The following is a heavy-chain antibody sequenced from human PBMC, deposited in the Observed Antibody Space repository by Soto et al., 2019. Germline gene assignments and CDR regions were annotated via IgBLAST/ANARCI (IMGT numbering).Heavy chain of an antibody. CDR2: IYHSGST. CDR1: SGSISSSNW. CDR3: AVRGEAVAGTSPVDY. D-gene: IGHD6-19*01. V-gene: IGHV4-4*02. J-gene: IGHJ4*02. Sequence: QVQLQESGPGLVKPSGTLSLTCAVSSGSISSSNWWSWVRQPPGKGLEWIGEIYHSGSTNYNPSLKSRVTISVDKSKNQFSLKLSSVTAADTAVYYCAVRGEAVAGTSPVDYWGQGTLVTVSS.